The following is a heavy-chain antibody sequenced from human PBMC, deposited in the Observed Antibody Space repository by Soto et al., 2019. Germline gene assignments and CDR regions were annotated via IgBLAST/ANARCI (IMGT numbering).Heavy chain of an antibody. D-gene: IGHD2-15*01. CDR3: AREEAARGDYYMDV. CDR1: GGSISSGGYY. J-gene: IGHJ6*03. CDR2: IYYSGST. V-gene: IGHV4-31*03. Sequence: QVQLQESGPGLVKPSQTLSLTCTVSGGSISSGGYYWSWIRQHPGKGLEWIGYIYYSGSTYSNPSLKSRVTISVDTSKNQFSLKLSSVTAADTAVYYCAREEAARGDYYMDVWGKGTTVTVSS.